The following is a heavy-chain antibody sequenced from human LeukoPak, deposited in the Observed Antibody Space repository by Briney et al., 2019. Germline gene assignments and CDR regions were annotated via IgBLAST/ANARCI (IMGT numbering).Heavy chain of an antibody. Sequence: PSETLSLTCSVSGDSISTYYWHWIRQPPGKGLEWIGYIFYGGNTNYNPSLKRRVTISVDTSKNQFSLQLSSVTTADTAVYFCARDVRYSGSYSHYGMDVWGQGTTVTVSS. CDR1: GDSISTYY. V-gene: IGHV4-59*12. D-gene: IGHD1-26*01. CDR3: ARDVRYSGSYSHYGMDV. CDR2: IFYGGNT. J-gene: IGHJ6*02.